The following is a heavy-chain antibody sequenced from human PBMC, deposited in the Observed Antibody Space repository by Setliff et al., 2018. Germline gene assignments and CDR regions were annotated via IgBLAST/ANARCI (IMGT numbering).Heavy chain of an antibody. Sequence: PGGSLRLSCAASGFTFSGYSMNWVRQAPGKGLGWIGYIYYSGSTNYNPSLKSRVTISMDTSKNQFSLKVSSVTAADTAVYYCARSFSRREKFLLDYWGQGALVTV. CDR3: ARSFSRREKFLLDY. J-gene: IGHJ4*02. V-gene: IGHV4-59*12. CDR2: IYYSGST. CDR1: GFTFSGYS.